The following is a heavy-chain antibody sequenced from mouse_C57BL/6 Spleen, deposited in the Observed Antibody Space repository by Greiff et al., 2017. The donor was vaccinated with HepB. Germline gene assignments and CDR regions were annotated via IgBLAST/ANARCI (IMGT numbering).Heavy chain of an antibody. CDR2: IDPSDSYT. CDR1: GYTFTSYW. D-gene: IGHD2-3*01. V-gene: IGHV1-69*01. CDR3: ARRDSYEGVMDY. J-gene: IGHJ4*01. Sequence: QVQLQQPGAELVMPGASVKLSCKASGYTFTSYWMHWVKQRPGQGLEWIGEIDPSDSYTNYNQKFKGKSTLTVDKSSSTAYMQLSSLTSEDSAVYYCARRDSYEGVMDYWGQGTSVTVSS.